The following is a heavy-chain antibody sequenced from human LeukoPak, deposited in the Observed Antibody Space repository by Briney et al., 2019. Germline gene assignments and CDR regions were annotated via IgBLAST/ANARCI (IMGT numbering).Heavy chain of an antibody. V-gene: IGHV4-39*07. J-gene: IGHJ4*02. CDR2: IYYSGST. CDR3: ARGGSYLGHCDY. CDR1: GGSISSSTYY. D-gene: IGHD1-26*01. Sequence: SETLSLTCTVSGGSISSSTYYWGWIRQPPGKALEWIGSIYYSGSTYYNPSLKSRVTISVDTSKNQFSLKLSSVTAADTAVYYCARGGSYLGHCDYWGQGTLVTVSS.